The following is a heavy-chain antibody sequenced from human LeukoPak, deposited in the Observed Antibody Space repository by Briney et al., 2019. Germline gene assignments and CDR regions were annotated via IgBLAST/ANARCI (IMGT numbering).Heavy chain of an antibody. CDR3: AKQDPYSSGWYP. J-gene: IGHJ5*02. D-gene: IGHD6-19*01. CDR1: GDSIRSYY. V-gene: IGHV3-23*01. CDR2: ISDSGGST. Sequence: PSETLSLTYTVSGDSIRSYYWSWVRQAPGKGLEWVSAISDSGGSTYYADSVKGRFTISRDHSKNTLYLQMNSLRAEDTAVYYCAKQDPYSSGWYPWGQGTLVTVSS.